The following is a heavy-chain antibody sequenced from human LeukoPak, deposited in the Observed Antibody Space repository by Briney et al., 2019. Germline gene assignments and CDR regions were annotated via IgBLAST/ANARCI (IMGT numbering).Heavy chain of an antibody. CDR1: GFTFSSYS. Sequence: HPGGSLRLSCAASGFTFSSYSTYWVRQAPGKGLEWVSYISSSSSTIYYADSVKGRFTISRDNAKNSLYLQMNSLRAEDTAVYYCARYWDLDYGDYEYFQHWGQGTLVTVSS. J-gene: IGHJ1*01. CDR2: ISSSSSTI. V-gene: IGHV3-48*01. CDR3: ARYWDLDYGDYEYFQH. D-gene: IGHD4-17*01.